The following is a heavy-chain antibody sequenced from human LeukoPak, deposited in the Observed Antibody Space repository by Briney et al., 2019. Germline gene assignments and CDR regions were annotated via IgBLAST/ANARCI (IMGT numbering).Heavy chain of an antibody. CDR3: ARGGSAPY. V-gene: IGHV1-46*01. D-gene: IGHD5-12*01. J-gene: IGHJ4*02. CDR2: INPGSGST. Sequence: ASVKLSCTASGYTFTSYYIHWVRQAPGQGLEWMGIINPGSGSTTYAQKFQGRVTMTRDTSTSTVYMELSSLRSEDTAVYYCARGGSAPYWGQGILVTVSS. CDR1: GYTFTSYY.